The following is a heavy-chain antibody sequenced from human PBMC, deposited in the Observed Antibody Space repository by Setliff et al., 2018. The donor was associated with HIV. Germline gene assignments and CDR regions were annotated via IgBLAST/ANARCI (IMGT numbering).Heavy chain of an antibody. J-gene: IGHJ6*02. V-gene: IGHV4-59*01. CDR2: IYYSGST. D-gene: IGHD3-22*01. Sequence: TLSLTCTVSGGSISSDYWSWLRQPPGKGLEWIGYIYYSGSTNYNPSLKSRVTISVATSKNQFSLKLNSVTTADTAVYYCARSRTSSGYYGVTGYGMDVWGQGTTVTVSS. CDR3: ARSRTSSGYYGVTGYGMDV. CDR1: GGSISSDY.